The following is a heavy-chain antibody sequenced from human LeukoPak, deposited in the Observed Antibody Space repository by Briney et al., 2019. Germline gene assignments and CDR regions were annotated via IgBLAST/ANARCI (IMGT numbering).Heavy chain of an antibody. CDR2: ISYDGSNK. CDR1: GFTFSNYV. CDR3: ARGPGWGAVAGPSFDY. D-gene: IGHD6-19*01. J-gene: IGHJ4*02. V-gene: IGHV3-30*19. Sequence: GGSLRLSCAAPGFTFSNYVMHWVRQAPGKGLEGVAVISYDGSNKYYADSVKGRFTISRDNSKNTLYLQMNSLRAEDTAVYYCARGPGWGAVAGPSFDYWGQGTLVTVSS.